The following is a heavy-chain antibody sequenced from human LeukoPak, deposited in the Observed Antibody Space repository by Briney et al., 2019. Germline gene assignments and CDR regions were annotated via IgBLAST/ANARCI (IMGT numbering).Heavy chain of an antibody. Sequence: GGSPKVSCQTSGYNFIGYYIHWVRQAPGQGLEWMGWVNPNSGDPNYSPRFKGRVSMTRDTSITTAYMELTSLTSDDTAIYYCARRIRTRGDFDSWGQGTLVTVPS. D-gene: IGHD2-2*01. CDR2: VNPNSGDP. CDR3: ARRIRTRGDFDS. J-gene: IGHJ4*02. CDR1: GYNFIGYY. V-gene: IGHV1-2*02.